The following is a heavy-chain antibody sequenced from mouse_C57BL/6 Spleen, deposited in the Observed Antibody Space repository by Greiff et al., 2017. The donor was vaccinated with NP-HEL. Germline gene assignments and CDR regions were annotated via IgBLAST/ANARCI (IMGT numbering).Heavy chain of an antibody. CDR2: IDPENGDT. CDR1: GFNIKDDY. CDR3: TTRVDYCSSYGAY. J-gene: IGHJ3*01. D-gene: IGHD1-1*01. Sequence: VQLQQSGAELVRPGASVKLSCTASGFNIKDDYMHWVKQRPEQGLEWIGWIDPENGDTEYASKFQGKATITADTSSNTAYLQLSSLTSEDTAVYYCTTRVDYCSSYGAYWGQGTLVTVSA. V-gene: IGHV14-4*01.